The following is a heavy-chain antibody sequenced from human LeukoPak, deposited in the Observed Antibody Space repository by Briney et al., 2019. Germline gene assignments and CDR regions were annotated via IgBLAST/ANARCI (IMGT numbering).Heavy chain of an antibody. D-gene: IGHD6-13*01. CDR1: GDTFSSYT. V-gene: IGHV1-69*06. J-gene: IGHJ5*02. CDR2: IIPMFGTA. CDR3: ARNRFPSIAATGTNWFDP. Sequence: GASVKVSCKASGDTFSSYTINWVRQAPGQGLEWMGGIIPMFGTANYAQNFQDRVTITADKSTSTTYMELNSLRSEDTAVYYCARNRFPSIAATGTNWFDPWGQGTLVTVSS.